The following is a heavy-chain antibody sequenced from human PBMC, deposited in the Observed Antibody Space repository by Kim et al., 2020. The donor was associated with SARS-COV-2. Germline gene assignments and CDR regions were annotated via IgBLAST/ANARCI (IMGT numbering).Heavy chain of an antibody. D-gene: IGHD4-17*01. J-gene: IGHJ6*02. Sequence: SETLSLTCAVYGGSFSGYYWRWIRQPPGKGLEWIGEINHSGSTNYNPSLKSRVTISVDTSKNQFSLKLSSVTAADTAVYYCARGRGGTTVVTPGLGYYYYYGLDVWGQGTTVTVSS. CDR3: ARGRGGTTVVTPGLGYYYYYGLDV. V-gene: IGHV4-34*01. CDR1: GGSFSGYY. CDR2: INHSGST.